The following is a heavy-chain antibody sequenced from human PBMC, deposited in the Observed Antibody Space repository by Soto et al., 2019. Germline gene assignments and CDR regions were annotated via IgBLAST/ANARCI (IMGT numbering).Heavy chain of an antibody. CDR2: ISFASRVI. J-gene: IGHJ6*02. V-gene: IGHV3-48*02. D-gene: IGHD3-10*01. Sequence: GGSLRLSCAASGFSFSSYSMNWVRQAPGKGLEWVSYISFASRVIYYAESVKGRFTISRDDAKNSLYLQMNSLRDEDTAMYYCAHPYYSGSSYYGIDVWGRGTTVTVSS. CDR3: AHPYYSGSSYYGIDV. CDR1: GFSFSSYS.